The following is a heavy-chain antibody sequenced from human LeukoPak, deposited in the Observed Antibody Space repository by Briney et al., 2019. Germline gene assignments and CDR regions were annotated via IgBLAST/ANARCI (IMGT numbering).Heavy chain of an antibody. CDR3: ARGKSGLITIFGVVL. J-gene: IGHJ4*02. Sequence: PGGSLRLSCAASGFSLSIYDMNWVRQAPGKGLEWVSSIIGSGDTIYYADSVKGRFTISRDNAKNSLYLQMNSLKAEDTAVYYCARGKSGLITIFGVVLWGQGTLVTVSS. CDR2: IIGSGDTI. D-gene: IGHD3-3*01. CDR1: GFSLSIYD. V-gene: IGHV3-48*03.